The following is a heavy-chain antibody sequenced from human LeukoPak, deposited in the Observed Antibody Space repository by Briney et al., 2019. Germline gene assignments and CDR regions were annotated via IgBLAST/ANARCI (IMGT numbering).Heavy chain of an antibody. J-gene: IGHJ4*02. CDR1: GFTFSSYA. CDR3: ARQTAAAVDY. D-gene: IGHD6-13*01. CDR2: ISASSSYI. Sequence: PGGSLRLSCAASGFTFSSYAIHWVRQPPGKGLEWVSSISASSSYIYYADSVKGRFTISRDNAKNSLYLQMNSLRADDTAAYFCARQTAAAVDYWGQGTLVTVSS. V-gene: IGHV3-21*01.